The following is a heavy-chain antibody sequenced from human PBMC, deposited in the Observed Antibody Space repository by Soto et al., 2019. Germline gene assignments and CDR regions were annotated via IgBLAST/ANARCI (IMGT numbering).Heavy chain of an antibody. V-gene: IGHV4-59*01. D-gene: IGHD3-16*01. CDR2: IYHRGTT. CDR1: GGSIGSYA. Sequence: SQTLSLTCTVPGGSIGSYAWTWIRQPPGKGLEWIGYIYHRGTTNYSPSLKSRVTISADMSKNQFSLKLSSVTAADTAVYYCARAIRRGGGLGDSGRGTLGTVSS. J-gene: IGHJ4*02. CDR3: ARAIRRGGGLGD.